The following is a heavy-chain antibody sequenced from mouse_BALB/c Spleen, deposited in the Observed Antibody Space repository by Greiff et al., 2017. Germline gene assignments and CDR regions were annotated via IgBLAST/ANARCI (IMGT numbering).Heavy chain of an antibody. V-gene: IGHV3-2*02. CDR1: GYSITSDYA. J-gene: IGHJ4*01. CDR2: ISYSGST. CDR3: ARIDYDGGYAMDY. Sequence: VQLKESGPGLVKPSQSLSLTCTVTGYSITSDYAWNWIRQFPGNKLEWMGYISYSGSTSYNPSLKSRISITRDTSKNQFFLQLNSVTTEDTATYYCARIDYDGGYAMDYWGQGTSVTVSS. D-gene: IGHD2-4*01.